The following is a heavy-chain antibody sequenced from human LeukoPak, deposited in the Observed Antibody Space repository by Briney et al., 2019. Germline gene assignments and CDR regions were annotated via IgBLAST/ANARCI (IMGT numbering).Heavy chain of an antibody. Sequence: PSETLSLTCAVHGGSFSGYYWSWIRQPAGKGLEWIGRIYTSGSTNYNPSLKSRVTISVDTSKNQFSLKLSSVTAADTAAYYCARDHVWSSASYFDYWGQGILVTVSS. CDR1: GGSFSGYY. V-gene: IGHV4-4*07. D-gene: IGHD2-2*01. J-gene: IGHJ4*02. CDR2: IYTSGST. CDR3: ARDHVWSSASYFDY.